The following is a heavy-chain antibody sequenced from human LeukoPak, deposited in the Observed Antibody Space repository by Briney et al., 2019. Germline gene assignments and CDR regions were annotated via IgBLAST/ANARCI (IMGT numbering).Heavy chain of an antibody. V-gene: IGHV4-61*02. CDR3: ARLGRFLELYA. D-gene: IGHD3-3*01. Sequence: SQTLSLTCTVSGGSISSSSSYWSWIRQPAGKGLEWIGRIYTSGNTNYNPSLKSRVTISVDTSKNQFSLKLRSVTAADTAVYYCARLGRFLELYAWGKGTTVTVSS. J-gene: IGHJ6*04. CDR2: IYTSGNT. CDR1: GGSISSSSSY.